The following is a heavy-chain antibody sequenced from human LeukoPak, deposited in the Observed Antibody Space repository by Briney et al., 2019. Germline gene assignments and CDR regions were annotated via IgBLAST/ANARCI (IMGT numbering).Heavy chain of an antibody. CDR2: IWYDGSNK. CDR1: GFTFSSYG. V-gene: IGHV3-33*01. J-gene: IGHJ4*02. CDR3: ARDLFDKALDY. Sequence: GGSLRLSCAASGFTFSSYGMHWVRQAPGKGLEWVAVIWYDGSNKYYADSVKGRFTISRDNAKNSLYLQMNSLRAEDTAVYYCARDLFDKALDYWGQGTLVTVSS. D-gene: IGHD3-9*01.